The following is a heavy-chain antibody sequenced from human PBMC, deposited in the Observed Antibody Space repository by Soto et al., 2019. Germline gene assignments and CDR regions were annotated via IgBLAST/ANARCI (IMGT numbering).Heavy chain of an antibody. CDR3: ARVRAETGAGTSYYFDY. V-gene: IGHV4-34*01. CDR1: GGSFSGYY. J-gene: IGHJ4*02. Sequence: PSETLSLTCAVYGGSFSGYYWSWIRQPPGKGLEWIGEINHSGSTNYNPSLKSRVTISVDTSKNQFSLRLSSVTAADTAVYYCARVRAETGAGTSYYFDYWGQGTLVTVSP. CDR2: INHSGST. D-gene: IGHD6-13*01.